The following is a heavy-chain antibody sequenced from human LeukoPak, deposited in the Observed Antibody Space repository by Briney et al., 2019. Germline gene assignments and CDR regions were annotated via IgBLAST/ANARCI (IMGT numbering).Heavy chain of an antibody. CDR1: GGSISSYY. Sequence: PETLSLTCTVSGGSISSYYWSWIRQPPGKGLEWIGYIYYSGSTNYNPSLKSRVTISVDTSKNQFSLKLSSVTAADTAVYYCARREIVVVTGAFDIWGQGTMVTASS. V-gene: IGHV4-59*08. CDR3: ARREIVVVTGAFDI. D-gene: IGHD2-21*02. J-gene: IGHJ3*02. CDR2: IYYSGST.